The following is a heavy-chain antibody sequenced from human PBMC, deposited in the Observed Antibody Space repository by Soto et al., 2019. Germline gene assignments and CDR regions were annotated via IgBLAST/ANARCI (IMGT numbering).Heavy chain of an antibody. CDR1: GGSISSGGYS. CDR3: ARAFDYYDSSGYYYSPYNWFDP. Sequence: PSETLSLTCAVSGGSISSGGYSWSWIRQPPGKGLEWIGYIYHSGSTYYNPSLKSRVTISVDRSKNQFSLKLSSVTAADTAVYYCARAFDYYDSSGYYYSPYNWFDPWGQGTLVTVSS. CDR2: IYHSGST. J-gene: IGHJ5*02. D-gene: IGHD3-22*01. V-gene: IGHV4-30-2*01.